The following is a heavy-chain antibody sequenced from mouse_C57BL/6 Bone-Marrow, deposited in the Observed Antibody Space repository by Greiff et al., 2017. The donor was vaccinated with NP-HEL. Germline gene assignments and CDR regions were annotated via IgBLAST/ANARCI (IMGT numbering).Heavy chain of an antibody. CDR1: GYTFTRYW. J-gene: IGHJ3*01. CDR2: IDPSDSYT. D-gene: IGHD1-1*01. Sequence: VKLQQPGADLVMPGASVKLSCKASGYTFTRYWMHWVKQRPGQGLEWIGEIDPSDSYTNYNQKFKGKSTLTVDKSSSTAYMQLSSLTSEDSAVYYCARWGYYYDSSPWGQGTLVTVSA. CDR3: ARWGYYYDSSP. V-gene: IGHV1-69*01.